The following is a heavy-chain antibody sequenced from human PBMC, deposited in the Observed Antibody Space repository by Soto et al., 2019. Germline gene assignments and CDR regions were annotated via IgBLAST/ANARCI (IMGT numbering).Heavy chain of an antibody. CDR2: IWYDGTYK. J-gene: IGHJ5*02. CDR1: GFAFNTYG. V-gene: IGHV3-33*01. D-gene: IGHD6-13*01. Sequence: GGSLRLSCAASGFAFNTYGIQWVRQATGKGLEWVAVIWYDGTYKYYADSVNGRFTISRDNSKNTVYLQMNGLRAEDTAVYHCASARIAAAGPKWLDPWGQGTLVTVSS. CDR3: ASARIAAAGPKWLDP.